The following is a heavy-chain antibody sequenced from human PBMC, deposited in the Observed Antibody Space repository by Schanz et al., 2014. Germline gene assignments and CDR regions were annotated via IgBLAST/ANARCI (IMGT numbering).Heavy chain of an antibody. CDR3: ASSGAGYSSSWDFDY. D-gene: IGHD6-13*01. CDR2: ISPYTGNT. V-gene: IGHV1-18*01. CDR1: GYTFSDYG. Sequence: QVQLVQSGAEVKKPGASVKVSCKTSGYTFSDYGITWVRQAPGQGLEWVGWISPYTGNTHYFDKMEGRVTMTTDTSTSTAYMDVSSLRSEDTAVYYCASSGAGYSSSWDFDYWGQGTLVTVSS. J-gene: IGHJ4*02.